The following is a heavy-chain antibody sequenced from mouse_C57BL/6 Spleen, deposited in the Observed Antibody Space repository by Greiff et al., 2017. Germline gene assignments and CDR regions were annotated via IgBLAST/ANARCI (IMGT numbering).Heavy chain of an antibody. V-gene: IGHV1-5*01. D-gene: IGHD1-1*01. CDR3: SRRAYGNYVDY. J-gene: IGHJ2*01. Sequence: EVKLQESGTVLARPGASVKMSCKTSGYTFTSYWMHWVKQRPGQGLEWIGAIYPGNSDTSYNKKFKGKAKLTAATSASTAYMELSSLTYEGSAVYNCSRRAYGNYVDYWGQGTTRTVSS. CDR1: GYTFTSYW. CDR2: IYPGNSDT.